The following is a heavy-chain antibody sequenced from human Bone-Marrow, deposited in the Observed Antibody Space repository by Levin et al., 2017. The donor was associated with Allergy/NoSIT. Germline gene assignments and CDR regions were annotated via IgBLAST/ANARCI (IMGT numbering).Heavy chain of an antibody. CDR2: IYHSGRT. D-gene: IGHD2-8*01. CDR3: GRQNGVVRDY. Sequence: SQTLSLTCGVSRASINTTSYFWGWIRQPPGKGLEWIGNIYHSGRTYFNPSLKSRVTIPVDMSKNQFSLKLTSVTAADTAVYYCGRQNGVVRDYWGQGILVTVSS. CDR1: RASINTTSYF. V-gene: IGHV4-39*01. J-gene: IGHJ4*02.